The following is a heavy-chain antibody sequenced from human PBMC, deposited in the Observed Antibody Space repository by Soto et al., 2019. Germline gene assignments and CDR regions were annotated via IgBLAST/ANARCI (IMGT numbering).Heavy chain of an antibody. D-gene: IGHD6-19*01. CDR1: GFTFSSYW. CDR3: ARRGAVAGLHY. CDR2: INSDGSST. Sequence: EVQLVESGGGLVQPGGSLRVSCAASGFTFSSYWMHWVRQAPGKGLVWVSRINSDGSSTSYADYVKGRFTISRDNAKNTRYLQMNSLRAEDTAIYYCARRGAVAGLHYWGQGTLVTVSS. V-gene: IGHV3-74*01. J-gene: IGHJ4*02.